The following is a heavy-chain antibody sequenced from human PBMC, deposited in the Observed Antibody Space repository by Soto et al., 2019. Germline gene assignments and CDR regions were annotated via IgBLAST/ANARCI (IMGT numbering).Heavy chain of an antibody. Sequence: QVQLVQSGAEVKKPGASVKVSCKASGYTFTSYGISWVRQAPGQGLEWMGWISAYNGNTRYAQKLQGRVTMTTDTSTSTACMELRSLRCDDTAVYSVARGAGWAPLDYWGQGTLVTVSS. CDR2: ISAYNGNT. CDR1: GYTFTSYG. J-gene: IGHJ4*02. V-gene: IGHV1-18*01. D-gene: IGHD1-26*01. CDR3: ARGAGWAPLDY.